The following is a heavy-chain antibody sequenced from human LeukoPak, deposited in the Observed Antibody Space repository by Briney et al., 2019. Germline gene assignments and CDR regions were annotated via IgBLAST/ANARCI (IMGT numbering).Heavy chain of an antibody. J-gene: IGHJ4*02. CDR1: GNTFTSYY. V-gene: IGHV1-46*01. CDR3: ARAGSSGGFDY. CDR2: INPSGGST. Sequence: ASVKVSCKASGNTFTSYYMHWVRQAPGQGLEWMGIINPSGGSTSYAQKFQGRVTMTRDTSTSTVYMELSSLRSEDTAVYYCARAGSSGGFDYWGQGTLVTVSS. D-gene: IGHD6-19*01.